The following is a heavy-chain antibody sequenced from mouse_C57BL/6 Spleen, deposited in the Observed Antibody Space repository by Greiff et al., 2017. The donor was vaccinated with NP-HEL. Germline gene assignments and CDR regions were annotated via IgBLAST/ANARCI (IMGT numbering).Heavy chain of an antibody. CDR3: ARSRSNYALYYFDY. CDR2: INPGSGGT. Sequence: VQLQQSGAELVRPGTSVKVSCKASGYAFTNYLIEWVKQRPGQGLEWIGVINPGSGGTNYNEKFKGKATLTADKSSSTAYMQLSSLTSEDSAVYFCARSRSNYALYYFDYWGQGTTLTVSS. V-gene: IGHV1-54*01. J-gene: IGHJ2*01. CDR1: GYAFTNYL. D-gene: IGHD2-5*01.